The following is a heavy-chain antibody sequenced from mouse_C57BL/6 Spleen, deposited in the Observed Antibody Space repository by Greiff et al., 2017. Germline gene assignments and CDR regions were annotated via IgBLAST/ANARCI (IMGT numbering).Heavy chain of an antibody. V-gene: IGHV1-85*01. J-gene: IGHJ1*03. CDR2: IYPRDGST. Sequence: QVQLKESGPELVKPGASVKLSCKASGYTFTSYDINWVKQRPGQGLEWIGWIYPRDGSTKYNEKFKGKATLTVDTSSSTAYMELHSLTSEDSAVYFCAREAYYYGSSHWYFDVWGTGTTVTVSS. CDR3: AREAYYYGSSHWYFDV. CDR1: GYTFTSYD. D-gene: IGHD1-1*01.